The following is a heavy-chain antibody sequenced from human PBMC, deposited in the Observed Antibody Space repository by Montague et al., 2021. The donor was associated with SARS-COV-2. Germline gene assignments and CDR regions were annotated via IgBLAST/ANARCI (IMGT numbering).Heavy chain of an antibody. D-gene: IGHD5-24*01. CDR2: IYYRGST. CDR3: AREDRWNWFDP. CDR1: GGSVSSDSYY. V-gene: IGHV4-61*01. Sequence: SETLSLTCTVSGGSVSSDSYYWSWIRQPPGKGFEWIGYIYYRGSTNYNPSLETRVTISVDPSKNQFSLKMRSVTAADTAVYYCAREDRWNWFDPWGQGTLVIVSS. J-gene: IGHJ5*02.